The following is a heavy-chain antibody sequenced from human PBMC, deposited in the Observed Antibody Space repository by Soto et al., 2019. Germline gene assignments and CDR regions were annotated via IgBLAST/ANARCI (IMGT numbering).Heavy chain of an antibody. Sequence: SGPTLVNPTQTLTLTCTFSGFSLSTSGMCVSWIRQPPGKAPEWLALIDWDDDKYYSTSLKTRLTISKDTSKNQVVLTMTNMDPVDTATYYCARSWGSIAAAGSAPLDYWGQGTLVTVSS. J-gene: IGHJ4*02. D-gene: IGHD6-13*01. CDR3: ARSWGSIAAAGSAPLDY. CDR2: IDWDDDK. V-gene: IGHV2-70*01. CDR1: GFSLSTSGMC.